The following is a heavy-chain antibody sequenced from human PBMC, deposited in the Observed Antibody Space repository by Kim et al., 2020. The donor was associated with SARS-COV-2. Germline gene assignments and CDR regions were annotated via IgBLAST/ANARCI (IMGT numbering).Heavy chain of an antibody. CDR2: ISYDGSNK. D-gene: IGHD3-10*01. CDR1: GFTFSSYA. J-gene: IGHJ3*02. V-gene: IGHV3-30*04. Sequence: GGSLRLSCAASGFTFSSYAMHWVRQAPGKGLEWVAVISYDGSNKYYADSVKSRFTISRDNSKNTLYLQMNSLRAEDTAVYYCARGDYYYGSGSYYNVAFDIWGQGTMVTVSS. CDR3: ARGDYYYGSGSYYNVAFDI.